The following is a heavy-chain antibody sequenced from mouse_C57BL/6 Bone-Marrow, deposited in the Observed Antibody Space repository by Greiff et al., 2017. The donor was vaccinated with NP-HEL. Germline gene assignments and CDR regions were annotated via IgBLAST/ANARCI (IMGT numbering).Heavy chain of an antibody. V-gene: IGHV1-81*01. CDR2: IYPRSGNT. D-gene: IGHD2-3*01. J-gene: IGHJ2*01. Sequence: LVESGAELARPGASVKLSCKASGYTFTSYGISWVKQRTGQGLEWIGEIYPRSGNTYYNEKFKGKATLTADKSSSTAYMELRSLTSEDSAVYFCARGRWLLEGGYYFDYWGQGTTLTVSS. CDR3: ARGRWLLEGGYYFDY. CDR1: GYTFTSYG.